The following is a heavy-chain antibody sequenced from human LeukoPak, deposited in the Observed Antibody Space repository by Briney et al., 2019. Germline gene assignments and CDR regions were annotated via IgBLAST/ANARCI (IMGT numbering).Heavy chain of an antibody. CDR2: IYYNGST. CDR3: ARARCSSTSCSGLHLDY. V-gene: IGHV4-59*11. J-gene: IGHJ4*02. CDR1: GGSISSHY. D-gene: IGHD2-2*01. Sequence: SETLSLTCTVSGGSISSHYWSWIRQPPGKGLEWIGYIYYNGSTNYNPSLKSRVTISVDTSKNQFSLKLSSVTAADTAVYYCARARCSSTSCSGLHLDYWGQGTLVTVSS.